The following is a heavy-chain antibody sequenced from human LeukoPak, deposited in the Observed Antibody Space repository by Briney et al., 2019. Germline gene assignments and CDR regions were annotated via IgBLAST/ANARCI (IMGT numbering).Heavy chain of an antibody. CDR2: ISSSSYI. J-gene: IGHJ4*02. D-gene: IGHD2-15*01. Sequence: GGSLRLSCAASGFTFSSYSMNWVRQAPGKGLEWVSSISSSSYIYYADSVKGRFTISRDNAKNSLYLQMNSLRAEDTAVYYCARDLGTPGYCSGGSCYSGFDYWGQGTLVTVSS. CDR1: GFTFSSYS. V-gene: IGHV3-21*01. CDR3: ARDLGTPGYCSGGSCYSGFDY.